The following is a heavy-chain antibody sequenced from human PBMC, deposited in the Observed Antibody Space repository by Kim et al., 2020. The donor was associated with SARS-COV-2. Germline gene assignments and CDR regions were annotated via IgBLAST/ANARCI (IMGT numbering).Heavy chain of an antibody. D-gene: IGHD3-10*01. J-gene: IGHJ4*02. CDR2: GST. CDR3: ARERESRFDY. Sequence: GSTYYNPSRKRRVTHSVDTSKTQFSLKLSSVIASDTAVYYCARERESRFDYWGQGTLVTVSS. V-gene: IGHV4-31*02.